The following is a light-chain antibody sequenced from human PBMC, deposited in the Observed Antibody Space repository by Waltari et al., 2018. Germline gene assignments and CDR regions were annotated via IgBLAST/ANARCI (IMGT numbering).Light chain of an antibody. J-gene: IGLJ6*01. V-gene: IGLV2-23*02. Sequence: QSALTQPASVSGSPGQSITISCTGTSSDVGRYNLVSWYQQHPGKAPKLMIYEVSKRPSGVSNRFSGSKSGNTASLTISGLQAEDEADYYCCSYAGSSTLIVFGSGTKVTVL. CDR2: EVS. CDR1: SSDVGRYNL. CDR3: CSYAGSSTLIV.